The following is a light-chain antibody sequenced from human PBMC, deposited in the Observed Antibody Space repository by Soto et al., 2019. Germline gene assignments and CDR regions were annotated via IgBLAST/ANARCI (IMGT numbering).Light chain of an antibody. CDR3: QQRSNWPPMYS. J-gene: IGKJ2*03. CDR1: QSVSSY. V-gene: IGKV3-11*01. CDR2: EAS. Sequence: EIVLTQSPATLSLSPGERATLSCRASQSVSSYLAWYQQKAGQAPRLLIYEASNRATGIPARFSGSRSGTDSTLTISSLEPEDFAVYYCQQRSNWPPMYSFGQGTKLEIK.